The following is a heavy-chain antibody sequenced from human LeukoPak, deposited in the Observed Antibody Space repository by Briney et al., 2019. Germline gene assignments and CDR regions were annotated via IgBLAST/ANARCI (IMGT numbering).Heavy chain of an antibody. D-gene: IGHD3-22*01. CDR2: IYYSGST. CDR1: GGSISSSSYY. J-gene: IGHJ3*02. V-gene: IGHV4-39*01. Sequence: SETLSLTCTVSGGSISSSSYYWGWIRQPPGKGLEWIGGIYYSGSTYYNPSLKSQVTISVDTSKNRFSLKLSSVTAADTAVYYCARSPTYYYDSSGLLDAFDIWGQGTMVTVSS. CDR3: ARSPTYYYDSSGLLDAFDI.